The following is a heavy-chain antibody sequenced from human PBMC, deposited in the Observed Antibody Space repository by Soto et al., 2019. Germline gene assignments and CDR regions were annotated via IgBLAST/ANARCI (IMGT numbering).Heavy chain of an antibody. J-gene: IGHJ4*02. D-gene: IGHD6-13*01. CDR1: GGSISSSSYY. V-gene: IGHV4-39*01. Sequence: QLQLQESGPGLVKPSETLSLTCTVSGGSISSSSYYWGWIRQPPGKGLEWIGSIHYSGSTYYNPSLKSRVTISVDTSKNQFSLKLSSVTAADTAVYYCARRKRYSSILDSFDYWGQGTLVTVSS. CDR3: ARRKRYSSILDSFDY. CDR2: IHYSGST.